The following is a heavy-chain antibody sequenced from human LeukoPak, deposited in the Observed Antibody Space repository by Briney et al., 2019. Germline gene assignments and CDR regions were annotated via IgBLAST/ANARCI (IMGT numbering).Heavy chain of an antibody. CDR1: RGSFSGYY. CDR3: ARGSPIQLWADAFDI. D-gene: IGHD5-18*01. CDR2: INHSGST. V-gene: IGHV4-34*01. Sequence: PSETLSLTCAVYRGSFSGYYWSWIRQPPGKGLEWIGEINHSGSTNYNPSLKSRVTISVDTSKNQFSLKLSSVTAADTAVYYCARGSPIQLWADAFDIWGQGTMVTVSS. J-gene: IGHJ3*02.